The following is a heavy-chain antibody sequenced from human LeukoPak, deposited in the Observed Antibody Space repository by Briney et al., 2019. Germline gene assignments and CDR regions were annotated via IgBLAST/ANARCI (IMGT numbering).Heavy chain of an antibody. V-gene: IGHV4-61*02. CDR2: LYTRGGT. J-gene: IGHJ3*02. CDR3: ARETLYPEGNAFDI. Sequence: SSETLSLTCTVSGGSISGGNYYWNWIRQPAGKGLEWIGRLYTRGGTNYNPSLKSRVTISIDTSKNQFSLKLNSVTATDTAMYYCARETLYPEGNAFDIWGQGTMVTVSS. D-gene: IGHD2-8*01. CDR1: GGSISGGNYY.